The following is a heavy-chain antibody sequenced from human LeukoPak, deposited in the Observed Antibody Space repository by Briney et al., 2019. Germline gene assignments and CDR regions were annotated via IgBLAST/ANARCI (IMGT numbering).Heavy chain of an antibody. CDR3: AREHVAAAGKDY. V-gene: IGHV4-30-4*01. CDR2: IYYIGST. CDR1: GGSISSGDYY. Sequence: PSETLSLTCTVSGGSISSGDYYWSWVRQPPGKGLEWIGYIYYIGSTYYNSSLKSRVIISVDTSKNQFSLKLSSVTAADTAVYYCAREHVAAAGKDYWGRGTLVTVSS. J-gene: IGHJ4*02. D-gene: IGHD6-13*01.